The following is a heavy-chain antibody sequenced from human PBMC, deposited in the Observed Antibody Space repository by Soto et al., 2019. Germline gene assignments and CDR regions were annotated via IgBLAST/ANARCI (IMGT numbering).Heavy chain of an antibody. D-gene: IGHD3-3*01. V-gene: IGHV4-61*01. CDR2: IYYSGST. CDR1: GGSVSSGSYY. J-gene: IGHJ6*02. Sequence: PSETLSLTCTVSGGSVSSGSYYWSWIRQPPGKGLEWIGYIYYSGSTNYNPSLKSRVTISVDTSKNQFSLKLSSVTAADTAVYYCARSYYDFWSGPGYYGMDVWGQGTTVTVSS. CDR3: ARSYYDFWSGPGYYGMDV.